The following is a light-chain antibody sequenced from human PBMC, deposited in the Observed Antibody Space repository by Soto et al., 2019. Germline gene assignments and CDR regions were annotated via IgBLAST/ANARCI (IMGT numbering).Light chain of an antibody. Sequence: EIVMTQSPPPLTVTPGEPASISCRSSQRLLHSNGNIFLDWYLQKPGQSPPLLIYLGSNRASGVPERVSGRVAGTDFTLKISRVEAEDVGVYYCMQALQTPYTFGQGTKLEIK. V-gene: IGKV2-28*01. CDR1: QRLLHSNGNIF. J-gene: IGKJ2*01. CDR2: LGS. CDR3: MQALQTPYT.